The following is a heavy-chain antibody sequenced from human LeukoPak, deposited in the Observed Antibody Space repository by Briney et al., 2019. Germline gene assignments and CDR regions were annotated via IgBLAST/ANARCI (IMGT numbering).Heavy chain of an antibody. V-gene: IGHV5-51*01. CDR1: GYSFTSYW. CDR2: IYPDDSDT. D-gene: IGHD4-23*01. CDR3: ASRPFETTVVPWDFY. J-gene: IGHJ4*02. Sequence: GESLKISCKGSGYSFTSYWIGWVRQMPGKGLEWMGIIYPDDSDTRFSPSFQDQVTISADRSINTAYLQWSSLTASDTAMYYCASRPFETTVVPWDFYWGQGTQVTVSS.